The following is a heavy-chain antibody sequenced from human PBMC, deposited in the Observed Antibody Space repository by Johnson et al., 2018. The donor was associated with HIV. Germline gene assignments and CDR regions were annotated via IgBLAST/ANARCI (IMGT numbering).Heavy chain of an antibody. V-gene: IGHV3-15*01. D-gene: IGHD6-19*01. Sequence: VQLVESGGGLVQPGGSLRISCAASGFTFSNVWMSWVRQVPGKGLEWVGHIKSKTDGETTHYAAPVKGRFSISRDDSKNTLYLQMSSMKTEDTAVYYCATSRNRLLSSSGWTCFWAFDIWGQGTMVTASS. CDR2: IKSKTDGETT. J-gene: IGHJ3*02. CDR1: GFTFSNVW. CDR3: ATSRNRLLSSSGWTCFWAFDI.